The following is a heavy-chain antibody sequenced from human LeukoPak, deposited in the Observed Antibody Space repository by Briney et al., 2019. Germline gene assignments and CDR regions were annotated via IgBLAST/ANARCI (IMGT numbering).Heavy chain of an antibody. CDR3: AKERNLEIAVAGTIFDY. Sequence: PGGSLRLSCSASGFTVSSNYMGWVRQAPGEGLEWVSVIYSGGDTYYTDSVKGRFTISRDNSKNMIYLEMTSLKAEDTAVYYCAKERNLEIAVAGTIFDYWGQGTLVTVSS. CDR2: IYSGGDT. CDR1: GFTVSSNY. J-gene: IGHJ4*02. V-gene: IGHV3-66*01. D-gene: IGHD6-19*01.